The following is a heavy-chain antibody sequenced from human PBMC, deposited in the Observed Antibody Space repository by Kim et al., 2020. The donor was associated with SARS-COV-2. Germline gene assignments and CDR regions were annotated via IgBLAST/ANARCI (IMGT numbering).Heavy chain of an antibody. J-gene: IGHJ5*02. Sequence: GGSLRLSCAASGFTFSSHWMTWVRQAPGKGLEWVAQLNEDGSDKYYFGSVKGRFTISRDNAKNSVYLQMNSLRAEDTALYYCARDNPGAYYESWGRGTLV. CDR3: ARDNPGAYYES. V-gene: IGHV3-7*01. D-gene: IGHD3-16*01. CDR2: LNEDGSDK. CDR1: GFTFSSHW.